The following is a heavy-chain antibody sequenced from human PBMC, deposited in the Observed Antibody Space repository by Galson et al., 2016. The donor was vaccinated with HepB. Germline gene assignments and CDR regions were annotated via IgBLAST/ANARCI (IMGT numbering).Heavy chain of an antibody. CDR2: ISFDGSNK. CDR3: AREIPSRGKSDY. Sequence: SLRLSCAASGFTFSSYAMHWVRQAPGKGLEWVAVISFDGSNKYYADSVKGRFTISRDNSKNTLYLQMNSLRDEDTAVCYCAREIPSRGKSDYWGQGTLVTVSS. V-gene: IGHV3-30-3*01. J-gene: IGHJ4*02. D-gene: IGHD3-10*01. CDR1: GFTFSSYA.